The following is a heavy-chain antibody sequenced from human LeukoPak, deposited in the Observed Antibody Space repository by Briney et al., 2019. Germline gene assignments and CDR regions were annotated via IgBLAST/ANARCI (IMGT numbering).Heavy chain of an antibody. Sequence: GGSLRLSCAASGFTFSNYWIHWVRQAPGKGLVWVLRINPAGNYGNYADSVKGRFTISRDNAKNTVYLQMNSLRAEDTALFYCVRDWDHFDFDSWGQGTLVTVSS. CDR1: GFTFSNYW. V-gene: IGHV3-74*01. J-gene: IGHJ5*01. CDR2: INPAGNYG. CDR3: VRDWDHFDFDS. D-gene: IGHD1-26*01.